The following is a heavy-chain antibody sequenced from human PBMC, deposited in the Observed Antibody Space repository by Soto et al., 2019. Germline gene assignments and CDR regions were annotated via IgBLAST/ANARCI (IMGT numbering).Heavy chain of an antibody. V-gene: IGHV4-59*01. CDR3: ARTPYRLTLGTVLNYFDY. CDR1: GASISSSD. J-gene: IGHJ4*02. D-gene: IGHD3-16*02. CDR2: IYYRGSA. Sequence: VQLQESGPGLVKHSETLSLTCNVSGASISSSDWSWIWQLLWKVLEWIWKIYYRGSANYNPSLRSRGTISVDTAKNHFSLSLSSVTSADTAVYYCARTPYRLTLGTVLNYFDYWGQGPLVTVSS.